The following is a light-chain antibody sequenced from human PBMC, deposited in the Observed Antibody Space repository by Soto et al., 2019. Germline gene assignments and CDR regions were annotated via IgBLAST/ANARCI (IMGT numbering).Light chain of an antibody. CDR3: QQYDIWPPYT. J-gene: IGKJ2*01. CDR1: QNIRSS. V-gene: IGKV3-15*01. CDR2: DAS. Sequence: IQYQGYLSASPEEGDPGCCRASQNIRSSLAWYQQRPGQAPRLLIYDASTRATGIPPRFSGGGSGTEFTVTISSLQSEDFAIHYSQQYDIWPPYTFGQGTKVDIK.